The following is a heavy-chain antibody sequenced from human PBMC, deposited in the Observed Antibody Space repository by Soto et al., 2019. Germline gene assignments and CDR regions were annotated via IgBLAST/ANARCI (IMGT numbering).Heavy chain of an antibody. J-gene: IGHJ6*02. Sequence: GASVKVSCKASGGTFSSYAISWVRQAPGQGLEWMGGIIPIFGTANYAQKFQGRVTITADKSTSTAYMELSSLRSEDTAVYYCARGVQYYDSSGYLTYGMDVWGQGTTVTVSS. CDR2: IIPIFGTA. V-gene: IGHV1-69*06. CDR1: GGTFSSYA. CDR3: ARGVQYYDSSGYLTYGMDV. D-gene: IGHD3-22*01.